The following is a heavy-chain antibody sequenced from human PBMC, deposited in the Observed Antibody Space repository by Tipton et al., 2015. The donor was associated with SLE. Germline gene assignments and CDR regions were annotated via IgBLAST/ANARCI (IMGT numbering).Heavy chain of an antibody. CDR2: IYYSGST. CDR3: ASGIVVVTLLYDAFDI. Sequence: TLSLTCTVSGGSISSGGYYWSWIRQHPGKGLEWIGYIYYSGSTYYNPSLKSRVTISVDTSKNQFSLKLSSVTAADTAVYYCASGIVVVTLLYDAFDIWGQGTMVTVSS. D-gene: IGHD3-22*01. J-gene: IGHJ3*02. V-gene: IGHV4-31*03. CDR1: GGSISSGGYY.